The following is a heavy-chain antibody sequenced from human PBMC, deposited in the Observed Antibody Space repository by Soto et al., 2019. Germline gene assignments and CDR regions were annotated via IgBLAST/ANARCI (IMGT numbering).Heavy chain of an antibody. D-gene: IGHD4-17*01. CDR2: IYNSGST. V-gene: IGHV4-31*03. Sequence: QVQLQESGPGLVKPSQTLSLTCTVSGGSISSGGFYWTWIRQHPGKGLEWIGYIYNSGSTNYNPSLKSRVTLSEDTSKNQFSLKLRSATAADTAIYYCAREVLDYGCPNWFDPWGQGTVVTVSS. J-gene: IGHJ5*02. CDR3: AREVLDYGCPNWFDP. CDR1: GGSISSGGFY.